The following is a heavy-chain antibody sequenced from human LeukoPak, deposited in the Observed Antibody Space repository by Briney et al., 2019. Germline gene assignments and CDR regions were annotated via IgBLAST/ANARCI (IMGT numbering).Heavy chain of an antibody. CDR2: ISYDGSDK. CDR3: VRGRYYYDVSGYPDY. CDR1: GFTFSDYY. Sequence: GSLRLSCAASGFTFSDYYMSWIRQAPGKGLEWVALISYDGSDKYYADSVKGRFTISSDNSKNTLYLQMNSLRPEDTALYYCVRGRYYYDVSGYPDYWGQGTLVTVSS. J-gene: IGHJ4*02. V-gene: IGHV3-30-3*01. D-gene: IGHD3-22*01.